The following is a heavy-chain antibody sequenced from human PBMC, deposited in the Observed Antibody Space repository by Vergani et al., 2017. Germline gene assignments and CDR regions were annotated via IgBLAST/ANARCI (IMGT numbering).Heavy chain of an antibody. J-gene: IGHJ4*02. V-gene: IGHV3-7*01. Sequence: EVLLVESGGDLVQPGGSLRLSCEASGFNFQIYWMGWVRQTAEKGLEWVANIKQDGSEDYYVDSVKGRFTITRDNAKKFIYLQMNSLRAEDAAVYYCARGDYSGSYYPVGGYWGQGTLVTVSS. CDR2: IKQDGSED. D-gene: IGHD3-10*01. CDR1: GFNFQIYW. CDR3: ARGDYSGSYYPVGGY.